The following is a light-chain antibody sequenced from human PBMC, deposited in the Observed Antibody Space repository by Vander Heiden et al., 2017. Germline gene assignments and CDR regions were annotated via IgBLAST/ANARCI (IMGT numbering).Light chain of an antibody. CDR1: QSVSSSY. Sequence: EIVLTHSPGTLSLSPGERATLSCRASQSVSSSYLAWYQQKPGQAPRLLIYGASSRATGIPDRFSGSGSGTDFTLTISRLETEDFAVYYCPQSKTFGQGTKVEIK. CDR2: GAS. V-gene: IGKV3-20*01. J-gene: IGKJ1*01. CDR3: PQSKT.